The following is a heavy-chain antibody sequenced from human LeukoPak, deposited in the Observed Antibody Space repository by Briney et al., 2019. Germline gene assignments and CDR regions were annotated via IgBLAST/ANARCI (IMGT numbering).Heavy chain of an antibody. V-gene: IGHV4-34*01. Sequence: PSETLSLTCAVYGGSFSGYYWSWIRQPPGKGLEWIGEINHSGSTNYNPSLKSRVTISVDTSKNQFSLKLSSVTAADTAVYYCARVKRYYYGSGGIGWFDPWGQGTLVTVSS. D-gene: IGHD3-10*01. CDR3: ARVKRYYYGSGGIGWFDP. CDR1: GGSFSGYY. J-gene: IGHJ5*02. CDR2: INHSGST.